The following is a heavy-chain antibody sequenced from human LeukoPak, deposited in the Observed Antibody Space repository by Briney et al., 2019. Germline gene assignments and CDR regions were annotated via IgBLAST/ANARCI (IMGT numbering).Heavy chain of an antibody. V-gene: IGHV1-69*01. J-gene: IGHJ4*02. CDR1: GGTFSNYA. D-gene: IGHD4-17*01. CDR2: IIPIFGTP. Sequence: GSSVKVSCKASGGTFSNYAISWVRQAPGQGLEWMGAIIPIFGTPNYAQKLQGRVTITADEFTKTAFMELSSLRSDDTAIYYCARDPAKVTVNTTAEGWGQGTLVTVSS. CDR3: ARDPAKVTVNTTAEG.